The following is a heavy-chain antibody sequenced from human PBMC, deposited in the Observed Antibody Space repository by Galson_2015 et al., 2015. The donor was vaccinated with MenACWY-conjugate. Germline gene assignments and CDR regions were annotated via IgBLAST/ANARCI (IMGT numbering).Heavy chain of an antibody. D-gene: IGHD1-26*01. Sequence: SLRLSCAASGFTFSSYGMHWVRQAPGKGLEWVAVISCDGSNKYYADSVKGRFTISRDNSKNTLYLQMNSLRAEDTAVYYCAKRLRWELSGGGDYWGQGTLVTVSS. V-gene: IGHV3-30*18. J-gene: IGHJ4*02. CDR1: GFTFSSYG. CDR3: AKRLRWELSGGGDY. CDR2: ISCDGSNK.